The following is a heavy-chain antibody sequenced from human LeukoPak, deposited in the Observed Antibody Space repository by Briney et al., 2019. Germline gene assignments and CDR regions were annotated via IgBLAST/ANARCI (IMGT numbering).Heavy chain of an antibody. CDR1: GGSINGYF. V-gene: IGHV4-59*01. J-gene: IGHJ2*01. D-gene: IGHD6-13*01. Sequence: PSETLSLICTVSGGSINGYFWSWIRQPPGKGLEWIGHIYFSGSTKYNPSLKSRVTMSLDTSKNQFSLNLNSVAAADTAVYYCARGETAAGTIWYFDLWGRGTLVTVSS. CDR2: IYFSGST. CDR3: ARGETAAGTIWYFDL.